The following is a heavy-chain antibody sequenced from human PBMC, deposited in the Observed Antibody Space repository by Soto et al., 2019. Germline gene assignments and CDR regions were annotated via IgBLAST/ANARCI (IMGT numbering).Heavy chain of an antibody. V-gene: IGHV4-31*03. CDR3: ARTLVRGVLYGMDV. Sequence: QVQLQESGPGLVKPSQTLSLTCTVSGGSISSGGYYWSWIRQHPGKGLEWIGYIYYSGSTYYNPSLKSRVTXXVXTXXNQFSLKLSSVTAADTAVYYCARTLVRGVLYGMDVWGQGTTVTVSS. J-gene: IGHJ6*02. CDR1: GGSISSGGYY. D-gene: IGHD3-10*01. CDR2: IYYSGST.